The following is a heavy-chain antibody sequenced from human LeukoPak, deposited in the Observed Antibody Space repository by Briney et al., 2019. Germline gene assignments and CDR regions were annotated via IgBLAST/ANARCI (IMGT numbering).Heavy chain of an antibody. CDR2: INHSGST. J-gene: IGHJ5*02. CDR3: ARQEIGLRSFDP. D-gene: IGHD3/OR15-3a*01. V-gene: IGHV4-34*01. CDR1: GGSFSGYY. Sequence: SETLSLTCAVYGGSFSGYYWSWIRQPPGKGLEWIGEINHSGSTNYNPSLKSRVTISVDTSKKQFSLKLNSVTAADTAVYYCARQEIGLRSFDPWGQGTLVTVSS.